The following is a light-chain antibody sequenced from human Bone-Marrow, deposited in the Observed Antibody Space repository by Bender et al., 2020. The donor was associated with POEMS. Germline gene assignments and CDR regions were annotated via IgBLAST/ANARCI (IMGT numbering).Light chain of an antibody. V-gene: IGLV3-9*02. J-gene: IGLJ2*01. CDR2: RDY. Sequence: LVIYRDYSRPSGIPERFSGANSGNTATLTINRVQVGDEADYYCQVWDSTTEVVFGGGTKLTVL. CDR3: QVWDSTTEVV.